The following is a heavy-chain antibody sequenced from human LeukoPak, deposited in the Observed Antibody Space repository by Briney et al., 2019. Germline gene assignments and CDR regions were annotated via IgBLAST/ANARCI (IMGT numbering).Heavy chain of an antibody. D-gene: IGHD3-22*01. J-gene: IGHJ3*02. CDR3: ARHNTSTMIVVVIPFDI. V-gene: IGHV4-39*01. CDR2: IYYSGST. CDR1: GGSISSSSYY. Sequence: SETLSLTCTVSGGSISSSSYYWGWIRQPPGKGLEWIGSIYYSGSTYYNPSLKSRVTISVDTSKNQFPLKLSSVTAADTAVYYCARHNTSTMIVVVIPFDIWGQGTMVTVSS.